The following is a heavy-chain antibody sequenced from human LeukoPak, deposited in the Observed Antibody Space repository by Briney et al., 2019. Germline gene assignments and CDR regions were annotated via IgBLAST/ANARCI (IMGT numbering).Heavy chain of an antibody. D-gene: IGHD6-13*01. CDR1: GFTFSSYW. V-gene: IGHV3-7*01. CDR2: IKQDGSEK. CDR3: ARDTRGIAAAGNYYGMDV. Sequence: GGSLRLSCAASGFTFSSYWMSWVRQAPGKRLQWVANIKQDGSEKYYVDSVKGRFTISRDNAKNSLYLQMNSLRAEDTAVYYCARDTRGIAAAGNYYGMDVWGQGTTVTVSS. J-gene: IGHJ6*02.